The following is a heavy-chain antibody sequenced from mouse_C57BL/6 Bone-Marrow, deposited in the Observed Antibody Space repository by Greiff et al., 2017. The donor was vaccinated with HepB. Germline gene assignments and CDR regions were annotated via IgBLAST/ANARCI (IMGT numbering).Heavy chain of an antibody. CDR1: GFTFSDYG. Sequence: EVQGVESGGGLVKPGGSLKLSCAASGFTFSDYGMHWVRQAPEKGLEWVAYISSGSSTIYYADTVKGRFTISRDNAKHTLFLQMTSLRSEDTAMYYCAKITTVADGDYWGQGTSVTVST. D-gene: IGHD1-1*01. J-gene: IGHJ4*01. CDR3: AKITTVADGDY. CDR2: ISSGSSTI. V-gene: IGHV5-17*01.